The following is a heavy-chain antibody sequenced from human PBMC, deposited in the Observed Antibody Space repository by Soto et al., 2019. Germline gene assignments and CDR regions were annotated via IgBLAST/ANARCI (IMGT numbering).Heavy chain of an antibody. CDR1: GFFFTDYF. J-gene: IGHJ4*02. CDR2: ISPSGDVT. CDR3: ARQLERRVGAASH. Sequence: QVHLAESGGGLVKSGGSLTLSCSTSGFFFTDYFMSWIHQAPGKGLEWVSYISPSGDVTHYADSVKGRFTISRDNTKNSLFLQMSSLRDDDTAVYYCARQLERRVGAASHWGQGTRVSVSS. D-gene: IGHD1-26*01. V-gene: IGHV3-11*01.